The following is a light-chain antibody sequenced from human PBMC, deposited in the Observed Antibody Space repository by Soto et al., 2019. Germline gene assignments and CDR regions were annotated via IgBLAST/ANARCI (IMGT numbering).Light chain of an antibody. J-gene: IGKJ4*01. CDR3: QQLNSYPLT. Sequence: IQLTQSPSSLSASVGDRVTITCRASQGFSSDLAWYQQKTGKAPKLLIYAASTLQSGVPSRFSGNGSGTDFTLTISSLQPEDFATYYCQQLNSYPLTFGGGTKVEIK. V-gene: IGKV1-9*01. CDR2: AAS. CDR1: QGFSSD.